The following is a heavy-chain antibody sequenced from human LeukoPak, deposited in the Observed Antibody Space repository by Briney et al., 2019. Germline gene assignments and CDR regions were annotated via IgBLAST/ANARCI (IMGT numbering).Heavy chain of an antibody. J-gene: IGHJ4*02. D-gene: IGHD1-26*01. Sequence: ASVKVSCKASGYTFTSYYMHWVRQAPGQGLEWMGIINPSGGSTSYAQNFQGRVTMTRDTSTSTVYMELYSLRSEDTAVYYCARKSSGSYYFGYWGQGTLVTVSS. CDR1: GYTFTSYY. CDR2: INPSGGST. CDR3: ARKSSGSYYFGY. V-gene: IGHV1-46*01.